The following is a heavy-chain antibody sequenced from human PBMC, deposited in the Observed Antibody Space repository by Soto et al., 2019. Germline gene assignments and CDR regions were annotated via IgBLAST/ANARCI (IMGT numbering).Heavy chain of an antibody. CDR2: ISGSGGST. CDR1: GFTFSSYA. V-gene: IGHV3-23*01. D-gene: IGHD3-9*01. CDR3: AKEKNAFYDILTGTYMDV. Sequence: SGGSLRLSCAASGFTFSSYAMSWVRQAPGKGLEWVSAISGSGGSTYYADSVKGRFTISRDNSTNTLYLQMNSLRAEDTAVYYCAKEKNAFYDILTGTYMDVWGKGTTVTVSS. J-gene: IGHJ6*03.